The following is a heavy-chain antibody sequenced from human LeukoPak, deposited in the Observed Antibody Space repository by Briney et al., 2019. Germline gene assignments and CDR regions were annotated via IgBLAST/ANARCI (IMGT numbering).Heavy chain of an antibody. CDR3: ARYFDY. CDR1: GGSFSGYY. J-gene: IGHJ4*02. Sequence: SETLSLTCAVYGGSFSGYYRSWIRQPPGKGLEWIGGINHSGSTNYNPSLKSRVTISVDTSKNQFSLKLSSVTAADTAVYYCARYFDYWGQGTLVTVSS. V-gene: IGHV4-34*01. CDR2: INHSGST.